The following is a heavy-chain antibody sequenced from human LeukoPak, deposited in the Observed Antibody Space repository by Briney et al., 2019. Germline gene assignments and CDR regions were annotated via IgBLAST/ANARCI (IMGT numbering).Heavy chain of an antibody. V-gene: IGHV4-39*01. CDR1: GGSISSGSYY. Sequence: SETLSLTCTVSGGSISSGSYYWGWIRQPPGKGLEWIGSIYYSGSTYYNPSLKSRVTISVDTSKNQFSLKLSSVTAADTAVYYCASPQVRGWTDYWGQGTLVTVSS. CDR2: IYYSGST. CDR3: ASPQVRGWTDY. D-gene: IGHD6-19*01. J-gene: IGHJ4*02.